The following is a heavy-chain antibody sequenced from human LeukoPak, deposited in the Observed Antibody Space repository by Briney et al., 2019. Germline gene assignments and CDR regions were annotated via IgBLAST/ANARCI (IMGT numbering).Heavy chain of an antibody. Sequence: PGGSLRLSCAASGFTFSNYGMSWVRQAPGKGLEWVPSISGSGGSTHYADSVKGRFTISRDNSKNTLYLQMTSLRAEDTAVYYCARVGQAGTTWGLRYYHHNFDVWGKGTTVTISS. V-gene: IGHV3-23*01. D-gene: IGHD1-1*01. CDR3: ARVGQAGTTWGLRYYHHNFDV. CDR2: ISGSGGST. J-gene: IGHJ6*04. CDR1: GFTFSNYG.